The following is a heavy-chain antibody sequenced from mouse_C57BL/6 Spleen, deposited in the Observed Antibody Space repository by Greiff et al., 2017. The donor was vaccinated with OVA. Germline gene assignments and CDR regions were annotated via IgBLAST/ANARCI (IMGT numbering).Heavy chain of an antibody. CDR1: GYTFTDHI. V-gene: IGHV1-11*01. CDR3: GRSPDETYAMCY. J-gene: IGHJ4*01. CDR2: IYPVSGKT. Sequence: VQLQQSGAELASPGASVPLSCKASGYTFTDHIMNWVNQRPGQGLAWIGRIYPVSGKTNYNQKFMGKATFTVDRSSSTWYMVLNSLISEDPAVYYCGRSPDETYAMCYWGQGTSVTFSS.